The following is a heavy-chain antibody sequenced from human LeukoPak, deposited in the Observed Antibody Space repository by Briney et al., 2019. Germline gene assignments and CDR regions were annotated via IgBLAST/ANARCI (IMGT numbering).Heavy chain of an antibody. D-gene: IGHD6-19*01. V-gene: IGHV4-59*12. CDR1: GGSISSYY. CDR3: ARLAAGPPRDY. J-gene: IGHJ4*02. CDR2: IYYSGST. Sequence: SETLSLTCTVSGGSISSYYWSWIRQPPGKGLEWIGSIYYSGSTYYNPSLKSRVTISVDTSKNQFSLKLSSVTAADTAVYYCARLAAGPPRDYWGQGTLVTVSS.